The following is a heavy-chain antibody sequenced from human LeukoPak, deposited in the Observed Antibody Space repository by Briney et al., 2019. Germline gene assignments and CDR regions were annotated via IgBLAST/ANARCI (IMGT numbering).Heavy chain of an antibody. Sequence: GGSLRLSCAASGFTFSNAWMNWVRQAPGKGLEWVGRIKSKTDGGTTDYAAPVKGRFTISRDDSKNTLYLQMNSLKTEDTAVHYCTTDPGARFGVGYYYYGMDVWGQGTTVTVSS. V-gene: IGHV3-15*07. CDR1: GFTFSNAW. CDR2: IKSKTDGGTT. J-gene: IGHJ6*02. CDR3: TTDPGARFGVGYYYYGMDV. D-gene: IGHD3-10*01.